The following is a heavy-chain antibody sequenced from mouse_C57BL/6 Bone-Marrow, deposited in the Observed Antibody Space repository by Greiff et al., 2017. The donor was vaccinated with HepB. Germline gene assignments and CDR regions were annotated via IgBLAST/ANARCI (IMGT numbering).Heavy chain of an antibody. J-gene: IGHJ4*01. CDR1: GYTFTSYW. V-gene: IGHV1-53*01. Sequence: VQLQQPGTELVKPGASVKLSCKASGYTFTSYWMHWVKQRPGQGLEWIGNINPRNGGTNYNEKFKSKATMTVDNSSSTAYMQLSSLTSEDSAVYYCASGEYSNYLDYAMDYWVQGPSVTVSS. CDR3: ASGEYSNYLDYAMDY. CDR2: INPRNGGT. D-gene: IGHD2-5*01.